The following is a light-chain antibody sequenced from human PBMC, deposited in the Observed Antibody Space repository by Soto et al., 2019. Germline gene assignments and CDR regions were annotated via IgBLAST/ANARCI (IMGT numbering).Light chain of an antibody. CDR2: EVK. J-gene: IGLJ2*01. Sequence: QSVLTQPASVSGSPGQSITISCSDVGPYNSVSWYQHHRGKAPKLIIYEVKNRPSGVSNRFSGSRSGNTASLTISGLQTEDDSDYYCSSYTSANTLTFGGGT. CDR3: SSYTSANTLT. V-gene: IGLV2-14*01. CDR1: DVGPYNS.